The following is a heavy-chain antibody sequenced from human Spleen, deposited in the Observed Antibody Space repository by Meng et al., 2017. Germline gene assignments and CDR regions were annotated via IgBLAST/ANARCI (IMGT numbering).Heavy chain of an antibody. J-gene: IGHJ2*01. D-gene: IGHD6-19*01. Sequence: QVQVVQSGAEVKKHGSSVKDSCEASGFTFTTYFMHWLRQAPGQGLQWVGWINTNTGNPTYAQGFTGRFVFSLDTSVSTAYLQISSLKAEDTAVYYCARPSVAGNWYFDLWGRGTLVTVSS. V-gene: IGHV7-4-1*02. CDR2: INTNTGNP. CDR1: GFTFTTYF. CDR3: ARPSVAGNWYFDL.